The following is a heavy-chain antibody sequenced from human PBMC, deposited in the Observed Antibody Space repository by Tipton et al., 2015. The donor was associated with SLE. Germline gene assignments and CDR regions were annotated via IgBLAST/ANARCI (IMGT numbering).Heavy chain of an antibody. V-gene: IGHV4-59*08. CDR1: GGSISSHY. CDR2: IYYSGST. CDR3: ARGVGATTRWYFDY. J-gene: IGHJ4*02. Sequence: LRLSCTVSGGSISSHYWSWIRQPPGKGLEWIGYIYYSGSTYYNPSLKSRVTISVDTSKNQFSLKLSSVTAADTAVYYCARGVGATTRWYFDYWGQGTLVTVSS. D-gene: IGHD1-26*01.